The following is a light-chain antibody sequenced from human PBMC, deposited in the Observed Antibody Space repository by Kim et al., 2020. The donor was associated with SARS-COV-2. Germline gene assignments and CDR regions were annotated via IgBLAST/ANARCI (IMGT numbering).Light chain of an antibody. J-gene: IGKJ1*01. CDR1: QSISSW. CDR3: QQYNSYPT. CDR2: KAS. Sequence: SAFVGDRVTITCWASQSISSWLAWYQQKPGKAPNLLIYKASSLQSGVPSRFSGSGSGTEFTITISSLQPDDFATYYCQQYNSYPTFGQGTKVDIK. V-gene: IGKV1-5*03.